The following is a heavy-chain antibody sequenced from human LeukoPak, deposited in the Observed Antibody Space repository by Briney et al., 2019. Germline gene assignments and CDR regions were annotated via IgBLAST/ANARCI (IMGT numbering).Heavy chain of an antibody. D-gene: IGHD2-15*01. Sequence: GGSLRLSCAASGFTFSSYALHWVRQAPNKGLEWEAIVSYDGSIKYYADSVKGRFTISRDNSKNTLYLQMNSLRAEDTAVYYCARDINIVWFDYWGQGTLVTVSS. V-gene: IGHV3-30-3*01. CDR2: VSYDGSIK. CDR1: GFTFSSYA. J-gene: IGHJ4*02. CDR3: ARDINIVWFDY.